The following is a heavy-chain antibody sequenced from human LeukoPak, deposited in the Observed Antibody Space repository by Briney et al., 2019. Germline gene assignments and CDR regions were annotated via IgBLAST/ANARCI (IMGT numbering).Heavy chain of an antibody. V-gene: IGHV3-7*04. CDR2: IKQDGSEK. CDR3: AGDSSSWYLPDAFDI. D-gene: IGHD6-13*01. Sequence: GGSLRLSCAASGFTFSSYWMSWVRQAPGKGLEWVANIKQDGSEKYYVDSVKGRFTISRDNAKNSLYLQMNSLRAEDTAVYYCAGDSSSWYLPDAFDIWGQGTMVTVSS. CDR1: GFTFSSYW. J-gene: IGHJ3*02.